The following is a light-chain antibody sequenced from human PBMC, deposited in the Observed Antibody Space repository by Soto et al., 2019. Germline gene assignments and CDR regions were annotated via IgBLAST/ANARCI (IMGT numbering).Light chain of an antibody. J-gene: IGKJ1*01. V-gene: IGKV3-20*01. CDR2: AAS. CDR3: QQYGTSPPWT. CDR1: QRVSSSY. Sequence: EIVLTQSPGTLSLSPGERATLSCRASQRVSSSYLAWYQQKVGQAPRLLIYAASSRATGVPDRFSGSGSATDFTLAISSLEPEDFAVYYCQQYGTSPPWTFGQGTKVEV.